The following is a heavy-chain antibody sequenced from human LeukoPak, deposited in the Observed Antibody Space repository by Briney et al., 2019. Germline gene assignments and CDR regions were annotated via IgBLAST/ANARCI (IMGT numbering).Heavy chain of an antibody. V-gene: IGHV3-23*01. CDR1: GFTFSSYA. CDR3: AKDLGFGESPFDY. J-gene: IGHJ4*02. Sequence: PGGSLRLSCAASGFTFSSYAMSWVRQAPGKGLEWVSAISGSGGSTYYADSVKGRFTISRDNSKNTLYLQMKSLRAEDTAVYYCAKDLGFGESPFDYWGQGTLVTVSS. D-gene: IGHD3-10*01. CDR2: ISGSGGST.